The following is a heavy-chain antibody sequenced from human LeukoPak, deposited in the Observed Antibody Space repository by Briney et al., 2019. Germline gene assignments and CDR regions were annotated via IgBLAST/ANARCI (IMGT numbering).Heavy chain of an antibody. V-gene: IGHV3-23*01. J-gene: IGHJ6*04. CDR3: AELGITMIGGV. CDR2: ISDSGDSA. Sequence: GSLRLSCAASGFTFNTYAMSWVRQAPGKGLEWVSAISDSGDSAYYADSVKGRFTISRDNAKNSLYLQMNSLRAEDTAVYYCAELGITMIGGVWGKGTTVTISS. D-gene: IGHD3-10*02. CDR1: GFTFNTYA.